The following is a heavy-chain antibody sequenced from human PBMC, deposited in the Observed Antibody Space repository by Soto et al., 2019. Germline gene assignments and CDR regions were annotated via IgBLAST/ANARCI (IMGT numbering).Heavy chain of an antibody. CDR3: ARLEGLATISYYFDF. Sequence: SETLSLTCSVSDDSINSDKYYWGWIRQPPGKGLEWVGSVYYRGNAYYNPSLQTRVTISLDKSKSQFSLKLNSVTAADSAVYFCARLEGLATISYYFDFWGPGALVTVSS. V-gene: IGHV4-39*01. D-gene: IGHD5-12*01. CDR1: DDSINSDKYY. CDR2: VYYRGNA. J-gene: IGHJ4*02.